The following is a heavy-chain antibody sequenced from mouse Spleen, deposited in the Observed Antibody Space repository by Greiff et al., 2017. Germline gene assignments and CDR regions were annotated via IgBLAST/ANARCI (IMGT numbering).Heavy chain of an antibody. CDR3: ARDRGYYGSIWYFDV. CDR1: GFTFSSYA. Sequence: EVQLVESGGGLVKPGGSLKLSCAASGFTFSSYAMSWVRQTPEKRLEWVATISDGGSYTYYPDNVKGRFTISRDNAKNNLYLQMSHLKSEDTAMYYCARDRGYYGSIWYFDVWGTGTTVTVSS. J-gene: IGHJ1*03. CDR2: ISDGGSYT. D-gene: IGHD1-1*01. V-gene: IGHV5-4*01.